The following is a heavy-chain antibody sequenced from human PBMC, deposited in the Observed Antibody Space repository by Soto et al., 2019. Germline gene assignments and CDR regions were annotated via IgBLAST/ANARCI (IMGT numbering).Heavy chain of an antibody. CDR2: IYYSGST. J-gene: IGHJ6*02. CDR1: GGSISSYY. V-gene: IGHV4-59*12. D-gene: IGHD6-13*01. CDR3: ARVPLDKEAYKNKLAIIEAAGTALRNYYYGMDV. Sequence: SETLSLTCTVSGGSISSYYWSWIRQPPGKGLEWIGYIYYSGSTNYNPSLKSRVTISVDTSKNQFSLKLSSVTAADTAVYYCARVPLDKEAYKNKLAIIEAAGTALRNYYYGMDVWGQGTTVTVS.